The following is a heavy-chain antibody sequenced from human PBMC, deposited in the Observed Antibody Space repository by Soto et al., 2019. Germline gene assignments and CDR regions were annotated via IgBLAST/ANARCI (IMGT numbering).Heavy chain of an antibody. V-gene: IGHV4-61*01. CDR3: ARTTAVPNTLRSRYFFDY. D-gene: IGHD4-17*01. CDR1: GGSVSDKTYY. Sequence: PSETLSLTXSVSGGSVSDKTYYWSWIRQPSGKRLEWIGYVYYSGTTNCNPSLKSRVTISVDLSKNRFSLRLSSVTTADTALYYCARTTAVPNTLRSRYFFDYWGQGTLVTVSS. CDR2: VYYSGTT. J-gene: IGHJ4*02.